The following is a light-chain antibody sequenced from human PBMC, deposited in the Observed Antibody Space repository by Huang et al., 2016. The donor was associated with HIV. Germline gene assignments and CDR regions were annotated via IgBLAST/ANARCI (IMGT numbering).Light chain of an antibody. CDR1: QSSNND. CDR2: GAS. J-gene: IGKJ4*01. Sequence: EMVMTQSPATLSVSPGERATVSCRASQSSNNDLAWYQQTPGQAPRLLIYGASTMATGIPASFRCSGSGTEFTLTISSLQSEDFAFYYCQHYHNWPPLVTFGGGTKVEIK. V-gene: IGKV3-15*01. CDR3: QHYHNWPPLVT.